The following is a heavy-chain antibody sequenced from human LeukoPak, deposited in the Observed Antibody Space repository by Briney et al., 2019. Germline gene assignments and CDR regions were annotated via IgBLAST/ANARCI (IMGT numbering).Heavy chain of an antibody. D-gene: IGHD3-10*01. CDR3: ARDPPPYYYGSGSYYLPGWFDP. J-gene: IGHJ5*02. CDR2: INPNSGGT. V-gene: IGHV1-2*02. CDR1: GYTFTGYY. Sequence: ASVKVSCKASGYTFTGYYMHWVRQAPGQGLEWMGWINPNSGGTNYAQKFQGRVTMTRDTSISTAYMELSRLRSDDTAVYYCARDPPPYYYGSGSYYLPGWFDPWGQGTLVTVSS.